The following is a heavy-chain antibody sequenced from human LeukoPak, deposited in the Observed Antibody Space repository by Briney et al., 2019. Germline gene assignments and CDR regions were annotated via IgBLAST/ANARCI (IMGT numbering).Heavy chain of an antibody. CDR3: ARVTVTTNDY. J-gene: IGHJ4*02. V-gene: IGHV3-48*02. CDR2: ISSSSSTI. CDR1: GFTLSSYS. Sequence: GGSLRLSCAASGFTLSSYSMNWVRRAPGKGLEWVSYISSSSSTIYYADSVKGRFTISRDNAKNSLYLQMNSLRDEDTAVYYCARVTVTTNDYWGQGTLVTVSS. D-gene: IGHD4-17*01.